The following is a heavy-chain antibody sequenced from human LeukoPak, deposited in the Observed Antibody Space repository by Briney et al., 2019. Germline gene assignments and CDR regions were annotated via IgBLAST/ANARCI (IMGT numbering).Heavy chain of an antibody. CDR1: GGSISSSSYY. V-gene: IGHV4-39*07. CDR3: ARDRDTAMVITPFQH. Sequence: PSETLSLTCTVSGGSISSSSYYWGWIRQPPGKGLEWIGSIYYSGSTYYNPSLKSRVTISVDTSKNQFSLKLSSVTAADTAVYYCARDRDTAMVITPFQHWGQGTLVTVSS. CDR2: IYYSGST. D-gene: IGHD5-18*01. J-gene: IGHJ1*01.